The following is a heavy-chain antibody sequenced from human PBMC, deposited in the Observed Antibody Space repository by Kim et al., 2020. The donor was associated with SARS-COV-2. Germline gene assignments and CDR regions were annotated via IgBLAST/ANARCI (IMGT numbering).Heavy chain of an antibody. V-gene: IGHV1-46*01. CDR1: GYTFTNYY. D-gene: IGHD3-10*01. CDR2: INPSGGST. J-gene: IGHJ4*02. CDR3: ARGLWFGESQDNFDY. Sequence: ASVKVSCKASGYTFTNYYMHCVRQAPGQGLEWMGIINPSGGSTSYAQKFQGRVTMTRDTSTSTVYMELSSLRSEDTAVYYCARGLWFGESQDNFDYWGQGTLVTVSS.